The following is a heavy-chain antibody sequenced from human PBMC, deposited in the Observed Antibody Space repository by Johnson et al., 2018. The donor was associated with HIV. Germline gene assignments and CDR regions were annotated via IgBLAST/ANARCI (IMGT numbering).Heavy chain of an antibody. J-gene: IGHJ3*02. Sequence: VQLVESGGGVVQPGGSLRLSCAASGVTFSSYGMHWVRQAPGKGLEWVAFIRYDGNNEYYPDSVRGGFTLSRDNSKNTLYLQMNSLRAEDTAVYYCAKSSYYYDRRGLGAFDIWGQGTMVTVSS. CDR3: AKSSYYYDRRGLGAFDI. CDR1: GVTFSSYG. V-gene: IGHV3-30*02. CDR2: IRYDGNNE. D-gene: IGHD3-22*01.